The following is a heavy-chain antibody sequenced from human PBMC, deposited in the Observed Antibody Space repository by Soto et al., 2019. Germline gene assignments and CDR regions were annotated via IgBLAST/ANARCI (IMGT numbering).Heavy chain of an antibody. Sequence: QVQLVQSGAEVKKPGSSVKVSCKASGGTFSSYAISWVRQAPGQGLEWMGGIIPIFGTANYAQKFQGRVTITVDESTSTAYMELSSLRSEDTAVYYYARALGVVVPAAISYGMDVWGQGTTVTVSS. V-gene: IGHV1-69*01. D-gene: IGHD2-2*02. J-gene: IGHJ6*02. CDR1: GGTFSSYA. CDR2: IIPIFGTA. CDR3: ARALGVVVPAAISYGMDV.